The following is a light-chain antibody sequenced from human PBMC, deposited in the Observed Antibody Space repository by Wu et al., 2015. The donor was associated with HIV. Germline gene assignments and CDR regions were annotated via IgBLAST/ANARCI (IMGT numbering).Light chain of an antibody. CDR2: AAS. CDR1: QSISSGY. V-gene: IGKV3-20*01. J-gene: IGKJ2*01. CDR3: QQFGDSPKYT. Sequence: NVLTQSPDILSLSPGERATLSCRASQSISSGYLAWYQQKPGQAPRLLIYAASSRATGIPDRFSGSASGTDFTLTISSLEPEDFAVYYCQQFGDSPKYTFGQGTKLEIK.